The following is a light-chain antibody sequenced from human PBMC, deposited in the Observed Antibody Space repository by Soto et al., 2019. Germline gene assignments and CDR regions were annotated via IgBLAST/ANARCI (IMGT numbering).Light chain of an antibody. CDR2: EVS. CDR3: SSYTSSSTYV. V-gene: IGLV2-14*01. J-gene: IGLJ1*01. Sequence: QSVLTQPASVSASPGQSITMSCTGTSSDLGGYNYVSWYQQNPGKAPKLMIYEVSNRPSGVSNRYSGSKSGNTASLTISGLQAEDEADYYCSSYTSSSTYVFGTGTKVTVL. CDR1: SSDLGGYNY.